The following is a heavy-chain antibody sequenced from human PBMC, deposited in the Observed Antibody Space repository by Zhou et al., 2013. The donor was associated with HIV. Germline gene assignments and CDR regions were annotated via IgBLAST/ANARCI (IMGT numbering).Heavy chain of an antibody. CDR2: IIPASGAT. Sequence: QVQLVQSGAEVRRPGSSVTVSCLSSGDTFSTYGVAWVRQALGQRPEWMGGIIPASGATKFAQQFQDRVTLTTDESTTTVYMKLSSLQSDDTAIYYCARVNCDGTCFSTNFYYYYMDVWGKGTTVTVSS. CDR1: GDTFSTYG. CDR3: ARVNCDGTCFSTNFYYYYMDV. J-gene: IGHJ6*03. V-gene: IGHV1-69*05. D-gene: IGHD2-8*01.